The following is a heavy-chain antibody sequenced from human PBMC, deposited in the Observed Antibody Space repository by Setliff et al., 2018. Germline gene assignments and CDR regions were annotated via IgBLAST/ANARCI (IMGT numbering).Heavy chain of an antibody. CDR2: VNPRTGST. CDR1: GYVFTGYY. V-gene: IGHV1-46*01. D-gene: IGHD2-21*01. J-gene: IGHJ4*02. Sequence: ASVKVSCKASGYVFTGYYIHWVRHAPGQGFGWMGSVNPRTGSTAYAARFQGRITMTRDTSATTVYMTLGSLRSDDTAVYFCARDAVGNFDRGDSPAYWGRGTLVTVSS. CDR3: ARDAVGNFDRGDSPAY.